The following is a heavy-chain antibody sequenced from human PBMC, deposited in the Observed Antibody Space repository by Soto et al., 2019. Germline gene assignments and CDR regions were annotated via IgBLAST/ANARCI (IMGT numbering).Heavy chain of an antibody. CDR2: ISYDGSNK. CDR3: AKGDIVVVTAISSFDY. V-gene: IGHV3-30*18. Sequence: RRLSCAASGFTVSSYGMHWVRQAPGKGLEWVAVISYDGSNKYYADSVKGRFTISRDNSKNTMYLQMNSLRAEDTAVYYCAKGDIVVVTAISSFDYWGQGTLVTVSS. CDR1: GFTVSSYG. D-gene: IGHD2-21*02. J-gene: IGHJ4*02.